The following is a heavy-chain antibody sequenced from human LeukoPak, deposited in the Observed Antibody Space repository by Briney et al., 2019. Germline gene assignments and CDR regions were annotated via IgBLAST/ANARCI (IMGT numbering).Heavy chain of an antibody. CDR3: ARHGPLQDLRLREHFVAVTPFDY. CDR1: GFTFSSYS. D-gene: IGHD2-21*02. V-gene: IGHV3-21*01. CDR2: ISSTTAFI. Sequence: RSGGSLRLSCAASGFTFSSYSFNWVRQAPGKGLEWVSSISSTTAFIYYADSVRGRFTVSRDNAKNSLYLQMNNLRAEDTAVYYCARHGPLQDLRLREHFVAVTPFDYWGQGILVIVSS. J-gene: IGHJ4*02.